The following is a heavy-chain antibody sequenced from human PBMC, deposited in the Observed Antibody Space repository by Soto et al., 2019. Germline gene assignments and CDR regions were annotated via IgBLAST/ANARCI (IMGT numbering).Heavy chain of an antibody. J-gene: IGHJ2*01. V-gene: IGHV3-30*18. CDR2: ISYDGSNK. Sequence: QVQLVESGGGVVQPGRSLRLSCAASGFTFSSYGMHWVRQAPGKGLEWVAVISYDGSNKYYADSVKGRFTISRDNSKNTLYLQMNSLRAEDTAVYYSAKDYKGVSGIWYFDLWGRGTLVTVSS. D-gene: IGHD1-1*01. CDR1: GFTFSSYG. CDR3: AKDYKGVSGIWYFDL.